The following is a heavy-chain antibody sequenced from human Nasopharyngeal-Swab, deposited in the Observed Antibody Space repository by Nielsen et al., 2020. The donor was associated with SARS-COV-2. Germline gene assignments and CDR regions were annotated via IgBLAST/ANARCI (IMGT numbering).Heavy chain of an antibody. CDR3: ARVTAMAEGYYYGMDA. CDR1: VGTFSSYA. V-gene: IGHV1-69*13. D-gene: IGHD5-18*01. Sequence: SVKVSCKASVGTFSSYAISWVRQAPGQGLEWMGGIIPIFGTANYAQKFQGRVTITADESTSTAYMELSSLRSEDTAVYYCARVTAMAEGYYYGMDAWGQGTTVTVSS. J-gene: IGHJ6*02. CDR2: IIPIFGTA.